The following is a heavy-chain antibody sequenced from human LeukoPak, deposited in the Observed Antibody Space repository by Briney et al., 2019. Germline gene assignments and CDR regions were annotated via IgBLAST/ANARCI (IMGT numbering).Heavy chain of an antibody. CDR1: GGTFSSYA. CDR2: IIPILGIA. J-gene: IGHJ5*02. D-gene: IGHD3-9*01. V-gene: IGHV1-69*04. Sequence: SVKVSCKASGGTFSSYAISWVRQAPGQGLEWMGRIIPILGIANYAQKFQGRVTITADKSTSTAYMELSSLRSEDTAVYYCAREARRLLRYFDWPPFDPWGQGTLVTVFS. CDR3: AREARRLLRYFDWPPFDP.